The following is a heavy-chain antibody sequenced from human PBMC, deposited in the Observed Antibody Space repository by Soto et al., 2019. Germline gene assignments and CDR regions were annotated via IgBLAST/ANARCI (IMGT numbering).Heavy chain of an antibody. D-gene: IGHD3-3*01. CDR3: ARDRGPYSDFWSGYFDGDYYYGMDV. CDR2: IWYDGSNK. V-gene: IGHV3-33*01. CDR1: GFTFSSYG. Sequence: GGSLRLSCAASGFTFSSYGMHWVRQAPGKGLEWVAVIWYDGSNKYYADSVKGRFTISRDNSKNTLYLQMNSLRAEDTAVYYCARDRGPYSDFWSGYFDGDYYYGMDVWGQGTTVTVSS. J-gene: IGHJ6*02.